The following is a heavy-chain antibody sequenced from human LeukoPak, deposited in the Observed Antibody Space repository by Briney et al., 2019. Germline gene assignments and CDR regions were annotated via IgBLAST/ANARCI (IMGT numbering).Heavy chain of an antibody. J-gene: IGHJ6*03. CDR1: GGSISGYY. CDR3: ARVVVFGVVSSDYYYYYMDV. V-gene: IGHV4-4*07. Sequence: SETLSLTCTVSGGSISGYYWSWIRQPAGKGLEWIGRIYSSGSTNYNPSLKSRATMSVDTSKNQFSLKLSSVTAADTAVYYCARVVVFGVVSSDYYYYYMDVWGKGTTVTVSS. CDR2: IYSSGST. D-gene: IGHD3-3*01.